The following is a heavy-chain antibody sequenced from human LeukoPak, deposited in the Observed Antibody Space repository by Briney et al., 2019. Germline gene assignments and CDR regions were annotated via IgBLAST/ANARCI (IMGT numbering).Heavy chain of an antibody. Sequence: PSETLSLTCTVSGGSISSYYWSWIRQPAGKGLEWIGRIYTSGSTNYNPSLKSRVTMSVDTSKNQFSLKLSSVTAADTAVYYCARGVQYYDSSGYRPDYWGQGTLVTVSS. CDR3: ARGVQYYDSSGYRPDY. CDR1: GGSISSYY. V-gene: IGHV4-4*07. CDR2: IYTSGST. D-gene: IGHD3-22*01. J-gene: IGHJ4*02.